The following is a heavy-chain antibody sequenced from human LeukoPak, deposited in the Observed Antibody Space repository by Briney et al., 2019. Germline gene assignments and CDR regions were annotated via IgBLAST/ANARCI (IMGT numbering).Heavy chain of an antibody. D-gene: IGHD2-15*01. CDR3: ARGAPRDCSPSSCSLFDH. J-gene: IGHJ4*02. CDR2: IVQDGSGK. CDR1: GFTLGNYW. Sequence: PGGSLRLSCAASGFTLGNYWMSWVRQAPGQGLEWVANIVQDGSGKYYVDSVKGRFTISRDNAKNSLYLQMNSLRAEDTAVYYCARGAPRDCSPSSCSLFDHWGRGTRVIVSS. V-gene: IGHV3-7*01.